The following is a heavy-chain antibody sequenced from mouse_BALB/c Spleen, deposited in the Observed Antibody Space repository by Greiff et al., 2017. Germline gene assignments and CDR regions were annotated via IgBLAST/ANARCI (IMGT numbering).Heavy chain of an antibody. CDR2: INPSSGYT. CDR3: ALLRLWYFDV. D-gene: IGHD1-2*01. V-gene: IGHV1-4*02. J-gene: IGHJ1*01. Sequence: QVQLKESAAELARPGASVKMSCKASGYTFTSYTMHWVKQRPGQGLEWIGYINPSSGYTEYNQKFKDKTTLTADKSSSTAYMQLSSLTSEDSAVYYCALLRLWYFDVWGAGTTVTVSS. CDR1: GYTFTSYT.